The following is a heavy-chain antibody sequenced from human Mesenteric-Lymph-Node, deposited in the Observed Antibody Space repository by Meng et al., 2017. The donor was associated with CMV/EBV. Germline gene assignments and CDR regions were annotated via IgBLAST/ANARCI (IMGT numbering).Heavy chain of an antibody. Sequence: GESLKISCKGSGYSFSSYWIAWVRQMPGKGLECMGIIYAGDSNTRYSPSLQGQVTISVDKSISTAYLQWSSLKASDTAMYYCARRSNTWSDYWGQGTLVTVSS. CDR3: ARRSNTWSDY. J-gene: IGHJ4*02. CDR2: IYAGDSNT. V-gene: IGHV5-51*01. D-gene: IGHD6-13*01. CDR1: GYSFSSYW.